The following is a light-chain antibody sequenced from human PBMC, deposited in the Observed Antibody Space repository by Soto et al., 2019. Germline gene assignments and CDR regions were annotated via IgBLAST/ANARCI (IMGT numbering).Light chain of an antibody. CDR3: QQYNSYPWT. CDR1: QSISSW. CDR2: KAS. Sequence: DIQMTQSPSTLSASVGDRVTITCRASQSISSWLAWYQQKPGKAPNLLIYKASSLESGVPSRFSGSASGTEFTLNISSLQPDDFATYYCQQYNSYPWTFGQGTKVEIK. J-gene: IGKJ1*01. V-gene: IGKV1-5*03.